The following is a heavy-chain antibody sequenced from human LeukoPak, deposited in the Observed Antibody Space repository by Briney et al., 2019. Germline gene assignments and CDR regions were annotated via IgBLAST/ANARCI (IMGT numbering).Heavy chain of an antibody. Sequence: SQTLSLTCAVSGGSISSGGYSWSWIRQPPGKGLEWIGYIYHGGSTYYNPSLKSRVTISVDRSKNQFSLKLSSVTAADTAVYYCARGTVTTNFDYWGQGTLVTVSS. J-gene: IGHJ4*02. V-gene: IGHV4-30-2*01. CDR1: GGSISSGGYS. CDR2: IYHGGST. CDR3: ARGTVTTNFDY. D-gene: IGHD4-11*01.